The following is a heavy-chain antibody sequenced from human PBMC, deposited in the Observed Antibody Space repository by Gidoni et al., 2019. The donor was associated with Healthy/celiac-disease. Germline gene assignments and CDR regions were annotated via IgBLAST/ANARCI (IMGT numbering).Heavy chain of an antibody. CDR1: CFPFRDYY. Sequence: QVQLVESGGGLVKPGGSLRLSCAASCFPFRDYYSSWPRQAPGKGLEWVSYISRSSSYTNYADSVKGRFTISRDNAKNSLYLQMNSLRAEDTAVYYCARESYSSSHPRGGMDVWGQGTTVTVSS. D-gene: IGHD6-13*01. CDR3: ARESYSSSHPRGGMDV. CDR2: ISRSSSYT. V-gene: IGHV3-11*06. J-gene: IGHJ6*02.